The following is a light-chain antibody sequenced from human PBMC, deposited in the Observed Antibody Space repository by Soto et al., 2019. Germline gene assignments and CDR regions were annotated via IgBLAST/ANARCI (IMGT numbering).Light chain of an antibody. CDR1: QSVSISY. Sequence: DSVLTQSPGTLSLSPWERETLSCRASQSVSISYLAWYQQKPGQAPRLLMYGISSRATGIPDRFGGSGSGTDFTLTISRLEPEDFAVYYCQQYASSPKTFGQGTQVEIK. V-gene: IGKV3-20*01. CDR3: QQYASSPKT. J-gene: IGKJ1*01. CDR2: GIS.